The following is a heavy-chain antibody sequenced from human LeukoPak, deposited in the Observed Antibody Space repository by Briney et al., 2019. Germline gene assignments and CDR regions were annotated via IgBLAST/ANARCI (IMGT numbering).Heavy chain of an antibody. CDR2: FDPEDGET. J-gene: IGHJ4*02. D-gene: IGHD4-23*01. CDR3: AKGPTTVVGGGYFDY. Sequence: GASVKVSCKVSGYTLTELSMHWVRQAPGKGLEWMGGFDPEDGETIYAQKFQGRVTMTEDTSTDTAYMELSSLRSEDTAVYYCAKGPTTVVGGGYFDYWGQGTLVTVSS. CDR1: GYTLTELS. V-gene: IGHV1-24*01.